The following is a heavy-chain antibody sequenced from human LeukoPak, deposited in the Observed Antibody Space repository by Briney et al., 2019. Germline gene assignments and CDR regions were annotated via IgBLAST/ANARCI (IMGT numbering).Heavy chain of an antibody. CDR3: AREVGGYSSGWYWFDP. V-gene: IGHV3-33*01. Sequence: GRSLRLSCAASGFTFSSYGMHWVRQAPGKGLEWVAVIWYDGSNKYYADSVKGRFTISRDNSKNTLYLQMNSLRAEDTAVYYCAREVGGYSSGWYWFDPWGRGTLVTVSS. CDR1: GFTFSSYG. CDR2: IWYDGSNK. J-gene: IGHJ5*02. D-gene: IGHD6-19*01.